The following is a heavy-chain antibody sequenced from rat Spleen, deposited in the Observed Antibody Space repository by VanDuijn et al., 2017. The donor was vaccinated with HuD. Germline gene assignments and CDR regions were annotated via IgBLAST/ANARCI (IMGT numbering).Heavy chain of an antibody. CDR3: ATDRGYTTDYWFAY. J-gene: IGHJ3*01. CDR1: SLTFRTYD. D-gene: IGHD1-6*01. CDR2: ISPSGGST. V-gene: IGHV5-19*01. Sequence: VELLGSGGGFVVAGGCLNIPCGASSLTFRTYDMHLLRHAPTNGLEWVASISPSGGSTYFRDSVRGRFTISRDNAKSTLCLQMDSLRSEDTATYYCATDRGYTTDYWFAYWGQGTLVTVSS.